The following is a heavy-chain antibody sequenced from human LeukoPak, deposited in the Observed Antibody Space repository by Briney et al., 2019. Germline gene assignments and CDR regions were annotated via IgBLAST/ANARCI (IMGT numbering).Heavy chain of an antibody. CDR2: IRSKANSYAT. Sequence: GGSLRLSCAASGFTFSGSAMPWVRQASGKGLEWVGRIRSKANSYATAYAASVKGRFTISRDDSKNTAYLQMNSLRAEDTAVYYRAKDEPYTIWGQGTLVTVSS. V-gene: IGHV3-73*01. D-gene: IGHD3-16*01. J-gene: IGHJ4*02. CDR3: AKDEPYTI. CDR1: GFTFSGSA.